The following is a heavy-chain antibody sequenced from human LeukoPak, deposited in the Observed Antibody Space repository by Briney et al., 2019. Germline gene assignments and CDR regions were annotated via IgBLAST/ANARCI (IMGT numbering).Heavy chain of an antibody. Sequence: GESLKISCKGSGYSFASYWIGWVRQMPGKGLEWMGIIYPGDSDTRYSPSFQGQVTTSADKSISTAYLQWSSLKASDTAMYYCARLKLPYCGGDCPFYFDYWGQGTLVTVSS. D-gene: IGHD2-21*02. CDR2: IYPGDSDT. CDR1: GYSFASYW. V-gene: IGHV5-51*01. J-gene: IGHJ4*02. CDR3: ARLKLPYCGGDCPFYFDY.